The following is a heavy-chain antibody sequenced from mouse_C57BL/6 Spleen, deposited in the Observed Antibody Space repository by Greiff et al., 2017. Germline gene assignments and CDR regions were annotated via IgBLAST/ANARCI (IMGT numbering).Heavy chain of an antibody. CDR3: AGWDYEGAMDD. CDR2: IDPSDSET. D-gene: IGHD2-4*01. J-gene: IGHJ4*01. Sequence: VQLQQPGAELVRPGSSVKLSCKASGYTFTSYWMHWVKQRPIQGLEWIGNIDPSDSETHYNQKFKDKAKLTVDKSSSTAYMQLSRLTSEDSAVCYCAGWDYEGAMDDWGQGTSVTVSS. V-gene: IGHV1-52*01. CDR1: GYTFTSYW.